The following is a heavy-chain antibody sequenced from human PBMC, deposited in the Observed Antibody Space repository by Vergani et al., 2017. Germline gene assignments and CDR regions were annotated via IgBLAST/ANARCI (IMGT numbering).Heavy chain of an antibody. CDR1: GFTFADYT. J-gene: IGHJ3*02. CDR2: ISWDGGST. CDR3: AKESGYDILTGYDDAFDI. Sequence: EVQLVESGGVVVQPGGSLRLSCAASGFTFADYTMHWVRQAPGKGLEWVSLISWDGGSTYYADSVKGRFTISRDNSKNSLYLQMNSLRTEDTALYYCAKESGYDILTGYDDAFDIWGQGTMVTVSS. V-gene: IGHV3-43*01. D-gene: IGHD3-9*01.